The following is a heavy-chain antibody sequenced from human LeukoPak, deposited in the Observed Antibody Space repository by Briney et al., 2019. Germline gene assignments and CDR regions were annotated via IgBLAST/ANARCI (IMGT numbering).Heavy chain of an antibody. V-gene: IGHV3-23*01. Sequence: GGSLRLSCVASRFQFSSYAMSWVRQAPGKGLEWVSVISGSGGSTYYADSVKGRFTISRDNSKNTLYLQMNSLRAEDTAVYYCAKPGSSSFYYYGMDVWGQGTTVTVSS. CDR1: RFQFSSYA. CDR3: AKPGSSSFYYYGMDV. J-gene: IGHJ6*02. D-gene: IGHD3-10*01. CDR2: ISGSGGST.